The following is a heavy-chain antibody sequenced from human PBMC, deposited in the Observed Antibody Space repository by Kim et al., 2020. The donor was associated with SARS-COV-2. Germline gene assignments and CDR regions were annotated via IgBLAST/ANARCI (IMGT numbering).Heavy chain of an antibody. CDR3: ARGAAVAGSWNYGMDV. CDR2: IYYSGST. J-gene: IGHJ6*02. CDR1: GGSISSYY. D-gene: IGHD6-19*01. V-gene: IGHV4-59*01. Sequence: SETLSLTCTVSGGSISSYYWSWIRQPPGKGLEWIGYIYYSGSTNYNPSLKSRVTISVDTSKNQFSLKLSSVTAADTAVYYCARGAAVAGSWNYGMDVWGQGTTVTVSS.